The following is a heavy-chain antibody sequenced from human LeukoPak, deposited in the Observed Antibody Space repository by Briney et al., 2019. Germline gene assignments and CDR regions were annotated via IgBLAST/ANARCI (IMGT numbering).Heavy chain of an antibody. D-gene: IGHD3/OR15-3a*01. CDR2: IRYDGGNK. J-gene: IGHJ2*01. CDR1: GFTFSSYG. V-gene: IGHV3-30*02. CDR3: ARGGLDWYFDL. Sequence: GGSLRLSCAASGFTFSSYGMHWVRQAPGKGLEWVAFIRYDGGNKYYADSVKGRFTISRDNSKNTLYLQMNSLRAEDTAVYYCARGGLDWYFDLWGRGTLVTVSS.